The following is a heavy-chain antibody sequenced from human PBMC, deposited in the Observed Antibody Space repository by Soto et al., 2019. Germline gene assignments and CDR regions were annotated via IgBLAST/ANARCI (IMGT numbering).Heavy chain of an antibody. CDR1: GFTFSSYA. D-gene: IGHD2-8*01. J-gene: IGHJ6*02. CDR2: ISGSGGST. CDR3: ATRGIVLMSMDV. V-gene: IGHV3-23*01. Sequence: EVQLLESGGGLVQPGGSLRLSCAASGFTFSSYAMSWVRQAPGKGLEWVSAISGSGGSTYYADSVKGRFTISRDNSKNTLYLQMNSLRAEDTAVYYCATRGIVLMSMDVWGQGTTVTVSS.